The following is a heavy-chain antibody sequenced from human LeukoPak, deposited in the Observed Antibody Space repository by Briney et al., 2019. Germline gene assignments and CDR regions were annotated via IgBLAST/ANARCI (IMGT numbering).Heavy chain of an antibody. CDR1: GFTFSSYS. CDR3: ARDGVVVVPAAMSYYYYGMDV. D-gene: IGHD2-2*01. Sequence: GGSLRLSCAASGFTFSSYSMNWVRQAPGKGLEWVSSISSSSSYIYYADSVKGRFTISRDKAKNSLYLQMNSLRAEDTAVYYCARDGVVVVPAAMSYYYYGMDVWGQGTTVTVSS. CDR2: ISSSSSYI. V-gene: IGHV3-21*01. J-gene: IGHJ6*02.